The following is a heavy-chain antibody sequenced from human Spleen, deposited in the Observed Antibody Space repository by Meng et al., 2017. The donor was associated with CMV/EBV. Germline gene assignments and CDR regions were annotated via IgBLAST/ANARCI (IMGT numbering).Heavy chain of an antibody. V-gene: IGHV3-30*02. Sequence: GGSLRLSCAASGFSFNTFGVHWVRQAPGKGLEWVAFIRYDATSKFYADSVKDRFTISRDNAKNSLYLQMNSLRAEDTAVYYCARDTGGGVGPTRMDVWGQGTTVTVSS. D-gene: IGHD3-16*01. CDR1: GFSFNTFG. CDR2: IRYDATSK. CDR3: ARDTGGGVGPTRMDV. J-gene: IGHJ6*02.